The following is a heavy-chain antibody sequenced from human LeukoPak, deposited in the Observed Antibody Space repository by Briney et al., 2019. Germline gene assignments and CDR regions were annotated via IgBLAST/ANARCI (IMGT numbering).Heavy chain of an antibody. CDR3: ARWSRLPYSSSWYNHKWFDP. Sequence: EPSETLSLTCAVYGGSFSGYYWSWIRQPPGKGLEWIGEINHSGSTNYNPSLKSRVTISVDTSKNQFSLKLSSVTAADTAVYYCARWSRLPYSSSWYNHKWFDPWGQGTLVTVSS. J-gene: IGHJ5*02. D-gene: IGHD6-13*01. V-gene: IGHV4-34*01. CDR2: INHSGST. CDR1: GGSFSGYY.